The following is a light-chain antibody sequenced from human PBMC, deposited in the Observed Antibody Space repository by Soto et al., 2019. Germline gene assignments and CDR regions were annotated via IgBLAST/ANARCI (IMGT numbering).Light chain of an antibody. CDR1: SSNIGAGYD. CDR3: QSYDSSLSGAV. V-gene: IGLV1-40*01. J-gene: IGLJ7*01. Sequence: QHVLTQPPSVSGAPGQRVTISCTGSSSNIGAGYDVHWYQQLPGTAPKLLISGNSNRPSGVPDRFSGSKSGTSASLAITGLQAEDEADYYCQSYDSSLSGAVFGGGTQLTVL. CDR2: GNS.